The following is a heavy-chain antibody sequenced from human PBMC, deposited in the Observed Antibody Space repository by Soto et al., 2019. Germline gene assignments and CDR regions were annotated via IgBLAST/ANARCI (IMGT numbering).Heavy chain of an antibody. D-gene: IGHD4-17*01. CDR3: AIANYGDYDY. J-gene: IGHJ4*02. CDR1: GYTFSTST. V-gene: IGHV1-18*04. CDR2: IKAYSGNT. Sequence: LVQSGAEAKKPGTSVKVSCKASGYTFSTSTISWVRQAPGQGLEWLGWIKAYSGNTNYAPKLQGRVTMTTNTTTSTAYLELSSLTNDDTAMYYCAIANYGDYDYWGQGTLGTVSS.